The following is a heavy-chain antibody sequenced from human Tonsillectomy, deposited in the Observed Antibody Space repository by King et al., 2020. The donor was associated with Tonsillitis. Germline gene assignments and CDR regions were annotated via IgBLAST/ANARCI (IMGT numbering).Heavy chain of an antibody. CDR3: TNDYGLY. CDR2: ISGNAANT. Sequence: VQLVESGGGLVQPGGSLRLSCAASGFTFRTYAMIWVRQAPGKGLEWVSTISGNAANTYYADSVRGRFAISRDNSRNTLYLQVNSLRAEDTAVYYCTNDYGLYWGQGTMVTVSS. J-gene: IGHJ3*01. V-gene: IGHV3-23*04. CDR1: GFTFRTYA. D-gene: IGHD4-17*01.